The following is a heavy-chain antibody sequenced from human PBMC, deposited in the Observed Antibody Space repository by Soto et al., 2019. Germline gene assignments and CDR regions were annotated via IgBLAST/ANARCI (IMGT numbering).Heavy chain of an antibody. D-gene: IGHD1-26*01. V-gene: IGHV1-69*01. J-gene: IGHJ4*02. Sequence: QVQLVQSGAEVKKPGSSVKVSCKASGGTFSSYSINWVRQAPGQGLEWMGEIIPIFGTATYAQKFQGRATITADESTSTAYMELSSLRSEDTAVYYGARDGGRHSGGIDYWGQGTLVTVSS. CDR3: ARDGGRHSGGIDY. CDR2: IIPIFGTA. CDR1: GGTFSSYS.